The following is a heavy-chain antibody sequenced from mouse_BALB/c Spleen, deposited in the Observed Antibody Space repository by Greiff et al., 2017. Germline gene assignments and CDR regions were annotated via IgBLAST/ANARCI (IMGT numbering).Heavy chain of an antibody. CDR1: GYTFTSYT. CDR2: INPSSGYT. V-gene: IGHV1-4*01. CDR3: ARSGYGYDPAWFAY. J-gene: IGHJ3*01. Sequence: VHLVESGAELARPGASVKMSCKASGYTFTSYTMHWVKQRPGQGLEWIGYINPSSGYTNYNQKFKDKATLTADKSSSTAYMQLSSLTSEDSAVYYCARSGYGYDPAWFAYWGQGTLVTVSA. D-gene: IGHD2-2*01.